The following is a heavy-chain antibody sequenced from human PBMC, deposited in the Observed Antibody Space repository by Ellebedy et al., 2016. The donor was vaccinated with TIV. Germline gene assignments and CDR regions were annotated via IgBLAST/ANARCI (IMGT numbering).Heavy chain of an antibody. CDR3: AKSQYGSKAEMTFDI. CDR1: GFTFDDYA. CDR2: ISWNSGSI. V-gene: IGHV3-9*03. D-gene: IGHD5-24*01. J-gene: IGHJ3*02. Sequence: SLKISCAASGFTFDDYAMHWVRQAPGKGLEWVSGISWNSGSIGYADSVKGRFTISRDNAKNSLYLQMNSLRAEDMALYYCAKSQYGSKAEMTFDIWGQGTMVTVSS.